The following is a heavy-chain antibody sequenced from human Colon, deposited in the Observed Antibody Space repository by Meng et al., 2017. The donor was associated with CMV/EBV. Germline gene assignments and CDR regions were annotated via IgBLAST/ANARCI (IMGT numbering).Heavy chain of an antibody. J-gene: IGHJ4*02. V-gene: IGHV3-21*01. CDR3: ARDPKVMDTTLATGF. D-gene: IGHD5-18*01. CDR2: ISPTSTNI. CDR1: GLSTYN. Sequence: GESLKISCAASGLSTYNILWVRQAPGRGLEWVSSISPTSTNIFYADSVRGRFSVSRDNAQNSVYLQMNSLRAEDTAMYFCARDPKVMDTTLATGFWGQGTLVTVPQ.